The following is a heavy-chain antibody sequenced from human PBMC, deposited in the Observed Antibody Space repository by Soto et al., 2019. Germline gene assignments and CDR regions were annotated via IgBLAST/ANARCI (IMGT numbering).Heavy chain of an antibody. Sequence: QVQLQESGPGLVKPSETLSLTCTISGGSISSYYWSWIRQPPGKGLEWMGYIYYSGSTNYNPSLKSRVTISVDTSKNQFSLKLSSVTAADTAVYYCARRCGASFDYWGQGTLVTVSS. CDR2: IYYSGST. J-gene: IGHJ4*02. V-gene: IGHV4-59*01. D-gene: IGHD4-17*01. CDR3: ARRCGASFDY. CDR1: GGSISSYY.